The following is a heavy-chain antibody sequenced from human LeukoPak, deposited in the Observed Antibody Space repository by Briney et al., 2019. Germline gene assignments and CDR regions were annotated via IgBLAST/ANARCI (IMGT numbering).Heavy chain of an antibody. CDR1: GGTFTSYA. D-gene: IGHD1-26*01. V-gene: IGHV1-69*13. CDR3: ARGWGLPYYFDY. Sequence: ASVKVSCKASGGTFTSYAISWVRQAPGQGLEWMGGIIPIFGTANYAQKFQGRVTITADESTSTAYMELSSLRSEDTAVYYCARGWGLPYYFDYWGQGTLVTVSS. CDR2: IIPIFGTA. J-gene: IGHJ4*02.